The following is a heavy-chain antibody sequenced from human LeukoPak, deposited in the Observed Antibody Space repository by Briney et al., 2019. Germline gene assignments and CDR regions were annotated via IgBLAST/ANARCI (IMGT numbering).Heavy chain of an antibody. CDR3: AKGTDSYTSGHRVFDY. D-gene: IGHD5-18*01. V-gene: IGHV3-23*01. CDR2: ITGGGDDT. J-gene: IGHJ4*02. Sequence: GGSLRLSCEASRFTFRSYAMGWVRQAPGKGLEWVASITGGGDDTYHEDSVKGRFTISRDNSKNTLYLQMSSLRAEDTAVYYCAKGTDSYTSGHRVFDYWGQGTLVTVSS. CDR1: RFTFRSYA.